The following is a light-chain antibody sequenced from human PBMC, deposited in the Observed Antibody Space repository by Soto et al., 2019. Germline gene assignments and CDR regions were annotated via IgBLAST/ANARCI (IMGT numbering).Light chain of an antibody. Sequence: QSALTQPRSVSGSPGQSVTISCTGTNSDVGGYNYVSWYQQYPGKAPKLMISGVSERPSGVPDRFSGYKSGNTASLTISGLQAEDEADYYCCSYVDTDTWVFGGGTQLTVL. J-gene: IGLJ3*02. CDR2: GVS. CDR1: NSDVGGYNY. V-gene: IGLV2-11*01. CDR3: CSYVDTDTWV.